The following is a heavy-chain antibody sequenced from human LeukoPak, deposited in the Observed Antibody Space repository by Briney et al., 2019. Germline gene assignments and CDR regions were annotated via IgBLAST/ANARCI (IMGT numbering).Heavy chain of an antibody. J-gene: IGHJ4*02. CDR2: IYYSGST. Sequence: PSETLSLTCTVSGGSISSYYWSWIRQPPGKGLEWIGYIYYSGSTNYNPSLKSRVTISVDTSKNPFSLKLSSVTAADTAVYYCARGGGYDYYFDYWGQGTPVSLSS. D-gene: IGHD5-12*01. CDR3: ARGGGYDYYFDY. CDR1: GGSISSYY. V-gene: IGHV4-59*08.